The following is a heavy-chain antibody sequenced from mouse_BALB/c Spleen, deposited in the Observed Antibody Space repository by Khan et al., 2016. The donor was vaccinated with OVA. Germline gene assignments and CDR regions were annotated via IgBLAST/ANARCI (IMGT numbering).Heavy chain of an antibody. CDR1: GYSITTDYA. J-gene: IGHJ2*01. D-gene: IGHD1-1*01. V-gene: IGHV3-2*02. Sequence: EVKLVESGPGLVKPSQSLSLTCTVTGYSITTDYAWNWIRQFPGKKLEWMGYISYSGNTKYNPSLKSRISITRDTSKNQFFLQLKSVTTEDTAIYDCARFYWGDFDYWGQGTTLTVSS. CDR3: ARFYWGDFDY. CDR2: ISYSGNT.